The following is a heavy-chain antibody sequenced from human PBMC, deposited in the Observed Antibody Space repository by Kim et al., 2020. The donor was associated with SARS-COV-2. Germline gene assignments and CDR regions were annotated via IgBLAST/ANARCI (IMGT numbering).Heavy chain of an antibody. CDR2: TYYRSKWYN. D-gene: IGHD6-13*01. CDR3: AREGYSSSSRAWYAIYYYGMDV. V-gene: IGHV6-1*01. Sequence: SQTLSLTCAISGDSVSSNSAAWNWIRQSPSRGLEWLGRTYYRSKWYNDYAVSVKSRITINPDTSKNQFSLQLNSVTPEDTAVYYCAREGYSSSSRAWYAIYYYGMDVWGQGTTVTVSS. CDR1: GDSVSSNSAA. J-gene: IGHJ6*02.